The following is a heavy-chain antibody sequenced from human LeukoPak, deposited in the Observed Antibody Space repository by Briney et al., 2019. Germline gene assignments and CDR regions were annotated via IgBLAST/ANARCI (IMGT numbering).Heavy chain of an antibody. CDR1: GFTFSSYG. Sequence: GGSLRLSCAASGFTFSSYGMHWLRQAPGKGLEWVAAIWFDGSEKFYADSVKGRFTISRDNPENILHLQMNRLRAEDTALYYCARDGEDDSSGHYKPFDYWGQGTLVTVSS. J-gene: IGHJ4*02. D-gene: IGHD3-22*01. CDR2: IWFDGSEK. CDR3: ARDGEDDSSGHYKPFDY. V-gene: IGHV3-33*01.